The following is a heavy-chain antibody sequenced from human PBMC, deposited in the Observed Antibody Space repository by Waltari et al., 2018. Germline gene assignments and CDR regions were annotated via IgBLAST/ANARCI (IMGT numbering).Heavy chain of an antibody. Sequence: QVQLVQSGAELTEPGASVKVSCKASGYTFTGHDMHRVGQAPGQGLEWMGWINPNSGGTNYAQKFEGWVTMTRDTSINTAYMELTRLTSDDTAVYYCARDRGYFYESSGYYSLNDWGQGTLVTVSS. CDR2: INPNSGGT. CDR3: ARDRGYFYESSGYYSLND. CDR1: GYTFTGHD. D-gene: IGHD3-22*01. V-gene: IGHV1-2*04. J-gene: IGHJ4*02.